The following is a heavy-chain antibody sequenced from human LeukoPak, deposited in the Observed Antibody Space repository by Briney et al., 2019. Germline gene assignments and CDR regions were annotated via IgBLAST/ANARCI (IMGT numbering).Heavy chain of an antibody. CDR3: VRAVAGFFDY. J-gene: IGHJ4*02. CDR2: IYASGST. D-gene: IGHD6-19*01. V-gene: IGHV4-4*07. Sequence: SETLSLTCTVSGGSIRSYYWSWIRQPAGGGLQWIGRIYASGSTTYNPTLKSRVTMSLDTSKNQFSLKLSSVTAADTAVYYCVRAVAGFFDYWGQGTLVTVSS. CDR1: GGSIRSYY.